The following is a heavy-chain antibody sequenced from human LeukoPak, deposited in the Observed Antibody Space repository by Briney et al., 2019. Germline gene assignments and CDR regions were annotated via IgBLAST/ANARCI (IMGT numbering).Heavy chain of an antibody. V-gene: IGHV4-59*08. J-gene: IGHJ4*02. D-gene: IGHD6-13*01. CDR2: IYYTGST. CDR1: GGSLSSNY. Sequence: SETLSLTCTVSGGSLSSNYWSWIRQPPGKGLERVGYIYYTGSTNYNPSLQSRVTISVDTSNNQFSLKLSSVTAADTAVYYCARQSYSSSWGSYYFDYWGQGTLVTVSS. CDR3: ARQSYSSSWGSYYFDY.